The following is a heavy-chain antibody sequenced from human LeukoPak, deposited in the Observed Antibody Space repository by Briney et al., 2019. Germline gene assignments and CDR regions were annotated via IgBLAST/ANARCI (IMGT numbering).Heavy chain of an antibody. V-gene: IGHV1-69*05. J-gene: IGHJ3*02. CDR3: ARGVYYDFWSGYPDAFDI. D-gene: IGHD3-3*01. CDR1: GGTFSSYA. CDR2: IIPIFGTA. Sequence: GASVKVSCKASGGTFSSYAISWVRQAPGQGLEWMGGIIPIFGTANYAQKFQGRVTITTDESTSTAYMELSSLRSEDTAVYYCARGVYYDFWSGYPDAFDIWGQGTMVTVSS.